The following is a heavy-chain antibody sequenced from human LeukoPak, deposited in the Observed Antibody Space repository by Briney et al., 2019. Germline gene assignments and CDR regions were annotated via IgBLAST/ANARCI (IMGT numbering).Heavy chain of an antibody. CDR1: GFTYSSYW. V-gene: IGHV3-7*03. D-gene: IGHD1-26*01. J-gene: IGHJ4*02. CDR3: VKDSPPRYSGSPPAY. Sequence: GGSLRLSCAASGFTYSSYWMSWVRQAPGKGLEWVANINKDGGEKYYVDSVKGRFTISRDNAKNSLYLQMNSLRADDTAVYYCVKDSPPRYSGSPPAYWGQGTLVTVSS. CDR2: INKDGGEK.